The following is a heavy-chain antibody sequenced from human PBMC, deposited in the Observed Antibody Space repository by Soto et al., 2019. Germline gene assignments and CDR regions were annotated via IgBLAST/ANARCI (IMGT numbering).Heavy chain of an antibody. Sequence: GGSLRLSCAASGFTFSSHSMNWVCQAPGKGLEWVSYISLNLQTIYYADSVKGRFTISRDNAKNSLYLQMNTLRAEDTAVYYCTRDLTGYAMDVWGQGTTVTVSS. CDR3: TRDLTGYAMDV. D-gene: IGHD2-2*01. CDR1: GFTFSSHS. J-gene: IGHJ6*02. CDR2: ISLNLQTI. V-gene: IGHV3-48*03.